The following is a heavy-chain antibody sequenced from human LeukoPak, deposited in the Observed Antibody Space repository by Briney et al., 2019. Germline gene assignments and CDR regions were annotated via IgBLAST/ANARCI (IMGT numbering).Heavy chain of an antibody. CDR2: IYTSGST. D-gene: IGHD3-3*01. Sequence: SETLSLTCTVSGGSISSYYWSWIRQPAGKGLEWIGRIYTSGSTNYNPSLKSRVTMSVDTSKNQFSLKLSSVTAADTAVYYCARVFGWSHPQNYMVVWGKGTTVTVSS. CDR1: GGSISSYY. CDR3: ARVFGWSHPQNYMVV. V-gene: IGHV4-4*07. J-gene: IGHJ6*03.